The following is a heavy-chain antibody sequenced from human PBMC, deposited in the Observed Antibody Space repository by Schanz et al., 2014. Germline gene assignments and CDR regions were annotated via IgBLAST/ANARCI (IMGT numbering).Heavy chain of an antibody. CDR1: GFTFRSYS. CDR2: ISSTSRAT. Sequence: EVQLVESGGSLVQPGGSLRLSCAASGFTFRSYSMNWVRQAPGKGLEWISYISSTSRATYYADSVKGRFTISRDNAKNSLFLQMNSLRAEDTAVYYCAGGEYQRLYENWGQGTLVTVSS. J-gene: IGHJ4*02. D-gene: IGHD2-2*02. V-gene: IGHV3-48*01. CDR3: AGGEYQRLYEN.